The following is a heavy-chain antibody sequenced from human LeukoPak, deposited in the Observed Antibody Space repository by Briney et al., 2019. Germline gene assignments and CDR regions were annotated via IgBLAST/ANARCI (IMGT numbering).Heavy chain of an antibody. CDR1: GFTFSNYG. V-gene: IGHV3-33*08. Sequence: PGGSLRLSCAASGFTFSNYGMHWVRQAPGKGLEWVAVMKSDGSDKCYADSVKGRFTISRDNAKNSLYLQMNSLRAEDTAVYYCARDTSYGSSWDTGAQTGGDGMDVWGKGTTVT. CDR3: ARDTSYGSSWDTGAQTGGDGMDV. J-gene: IGHJ6*04. D-gene: IGHD6-13*01. CDR2: MKSDGSDK.